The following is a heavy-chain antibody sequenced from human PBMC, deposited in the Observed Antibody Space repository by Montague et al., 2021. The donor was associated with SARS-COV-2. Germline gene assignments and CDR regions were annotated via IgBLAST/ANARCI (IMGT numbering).Heavy chain of an antibody. CDR2: TNYRSKWTS. V-gene: IGHV6-1*01. Sequence: CAISGDSDGVDTAAWNGIRQSPSVGLEWLGVTNYRSKWTSDYATSVEGRISIDPDTSKNQFFLHLRSVTPEDTGVYYCVRDTGSAQAGFDAWGQGTLVTVS. J-gene: IGHJ4*02. CDR1: GDSDGVDTAA. D-gene: IGHD4-17*01. CDR3: VRDTGSAQAGFDA.